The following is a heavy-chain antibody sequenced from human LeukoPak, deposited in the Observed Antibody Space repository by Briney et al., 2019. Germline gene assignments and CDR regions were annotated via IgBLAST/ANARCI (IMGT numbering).Heavy chain of an antibody. J-gene: IGHJ4*02. V-gene: IGHV1-69*01. CDR1: GGTFSSYA. Sequence: ASVKVSCKASGGTFSSYAISWVRQAPGQGLEWMGGIIPIFGTANYAQKFQGRVTITADESTSTAYMELSSLRSEDTAVYYCARTPHLAAVFDYWGQGTLVTVSS. CDR2: IIPIFGTA. D-gene: IGHD6-13*01. CDR3: ARTPHLAAVFDY.